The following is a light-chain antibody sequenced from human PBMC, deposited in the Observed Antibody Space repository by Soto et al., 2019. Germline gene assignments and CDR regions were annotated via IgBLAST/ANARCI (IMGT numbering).Light chain of an antibody. CDR1: QSISRY. J-gene: IGKJ2*01. V-gene: IGKV1-39*01. Sequence: DIQMTQSPSSLSASVGDRVTITCRASQSISRYLSWYQQKPGKAPNLLIYAASSLQSGVPSRFSGSGSGTDFTLTISSLLPEDFATYFCQESHTSGTFGQGTKLEI. CDR2: AAS. CDR3: QESHTSGT.